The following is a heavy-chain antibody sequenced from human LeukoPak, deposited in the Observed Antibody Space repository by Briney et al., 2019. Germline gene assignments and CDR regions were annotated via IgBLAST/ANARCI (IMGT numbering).Heavy chain of an antibody. CDR3: ARDSYMFGSDY. CDR1: GFTFTSYD. J-gene: IGHJ4*02. Sequence: PGGSLRLSCVASGFTFTSYDFNWVRQAPGKGLEWVSYISNGGGTISYADSVKGRFTISRDNAKNSVFLQMNTLRAEDTAVYYCARDSYMFGSDYWGQGTPVTVSS. CDR2: ISNGGGTI. D-gene: IGHD3-10*02. V-gene: IGHV3-48*03.